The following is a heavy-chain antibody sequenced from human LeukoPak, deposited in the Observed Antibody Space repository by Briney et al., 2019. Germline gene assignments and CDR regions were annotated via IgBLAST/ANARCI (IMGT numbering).Heavy chain of an antibody. D-gene: IGHD3-3*01. CDR2: IYYSGST. CDR3: ARVGFGVIIPPYAFDI. CDR1: GGSISSGDYY. J-gene: IGHJ3*02. V-gene: IGHV4-30-4*08. Sequence: SETLSPTCTVSGGSISSGDYYWSWIRQPPGKGLEWIGYIYYSGSTYYNPSLKSRITISVDTSKNQFSLKLTSVTAADTAVYYCARVGFGVIIPPYAFDIWGQGTMVTVSS.